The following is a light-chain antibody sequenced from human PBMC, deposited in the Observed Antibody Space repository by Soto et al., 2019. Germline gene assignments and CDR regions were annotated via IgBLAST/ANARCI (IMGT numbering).Light chain of an antibody. CDR1: QYINTR. Sequence: EIVLTQSPATLSSFPGDRVTLSCRASQYINTRLAWYQHRPGQAPRLLIYQTSIRAAGIPARFSASGSGTDFTLTISSLQPDDFATYYCQQYDDYPWTFGQGTKVDI. J-gene: IGKJ1*01. V-gene: IGKV3-11*01. CDR2: QTS. CDR3: QQYDDYPWT.